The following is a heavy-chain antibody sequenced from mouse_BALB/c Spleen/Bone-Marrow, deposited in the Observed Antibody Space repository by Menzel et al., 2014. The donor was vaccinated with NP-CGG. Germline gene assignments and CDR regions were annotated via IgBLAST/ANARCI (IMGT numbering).Heavy chain of an antibody. Sequence: VQLQQSGPELVKPGASVKISCKASGYSFTGYYMHWVKHSHGNSLDWIGYIYPYNGVSSYNQKFKGEATLTVDKSSSTAYMELRSLTSDDSAVYYCESRGEYFDVWGAGTTVTVSS. J-gene: IGHJ1*01. V-gene: IGHV1-31*01. CDR3: ESRGEYFDV. CDR2: IYPYNGVS. CDR1: GYSFTGYY.